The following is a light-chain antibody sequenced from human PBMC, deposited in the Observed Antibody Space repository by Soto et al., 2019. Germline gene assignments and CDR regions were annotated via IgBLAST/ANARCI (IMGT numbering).Light chain of an antibody. CDR3: QQFNSYPRT. J-gene: IGKJ2*01. CDR2: YAS. Sequence: AIQLTQSPSSLSPSVGDTVTITCQASQGISSALAWYQQKPGKPPKLLIFYASTLESGVPSRFSGSGSGTDFTLTISTLQPEDFATYYCQQFNSYPRTFGQGTKLEIK. V-gene: IGKV1-13*02. CDR1: QGISSA.